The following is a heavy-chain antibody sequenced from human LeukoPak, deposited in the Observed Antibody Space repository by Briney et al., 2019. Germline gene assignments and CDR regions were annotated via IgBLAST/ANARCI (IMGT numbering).Heavy chain of an antibody. CDR3: ARQKYSSGWYDDAFDI. D-gene: IGHD6-19*01. V-gene: IGHV4-59*08. CDR1: GGSISSYY. Sequence: SETLSLTCTVSGGSISSYYWSWIRQPPGKGLEWIGYIYYSGSTNYNPSLKSRVTISVDTSKNQFSLKLSSVTAADTAMYYCARQKYSSGWYDDAFDIWGQGTMVTVSS. CDR2: IYYSGST. J-gene: IGHJ3*02.